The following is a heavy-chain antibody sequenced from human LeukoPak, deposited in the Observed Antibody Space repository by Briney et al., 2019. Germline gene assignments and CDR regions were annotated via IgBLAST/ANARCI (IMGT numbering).Heavy chain of an antibody. CDR2: IYYSGST. CDR1: GGSISSYY. Sequence: PSETLSLTCTVSGGSISSYYWSWIRQPPGRGLEWIGYIYYSGSTNYNPSLKSRVTISVDTSKNQFSLKLSSVTAADTAVYYCARLIDYYDSSGYDWYFDLWGRGTLVTVSS. J-gene: IGHJ2*01. CDR3: ARLIDYYDSSGYDWYFDL. D-gene: IGHD3-22*01. V-gene: IGHV4-59*08.